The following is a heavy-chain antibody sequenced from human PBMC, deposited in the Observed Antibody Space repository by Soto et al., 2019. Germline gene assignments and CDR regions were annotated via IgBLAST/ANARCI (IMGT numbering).Heavy chain of an antibody. V-gene: IGHV3-21*01. Sequence: LRLSCAASGFTFSSYSMNWVRQAPGKGLEWVSSISSSSSYIYYADSVKGRFTISRDNAKNSLYLQMNSLRAEDTAVYYCARSVSSSWYFDYWGQGTLVTVSS. J-gene: IGHJ4*02. D-gene: IGHD6-13*01. CDR1: GFTFSSYS. CDR3: ARSVSSSWYFDY. CDR2: ISSSSSYI.